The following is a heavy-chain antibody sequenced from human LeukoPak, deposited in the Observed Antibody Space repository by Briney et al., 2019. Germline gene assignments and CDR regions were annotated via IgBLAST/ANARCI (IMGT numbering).Heavy chain of an antibody. D-gene: IGHD6-19*01. CDR3: GRDQGGSIGWYGDY. J-gene: IGHJ4*02. V-gene: IGHV3-30*04. Sequence: GGSLRLSCAASGFTLSSYAMDWVRQAPGKGLEWVAFISNDGTNKYYADSVKGRFTISRDNSKNTLYLQMNSLRAEDTAVYYCGRDQGGSIGWYGDYWGQGTLVTVSS. CDR2: ISNDGTNK. CDR1: GFTLSSYA.